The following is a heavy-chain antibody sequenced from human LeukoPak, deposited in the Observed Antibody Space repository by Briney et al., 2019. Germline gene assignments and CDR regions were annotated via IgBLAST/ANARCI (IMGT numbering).Heavy chain of an antibody. CDR2: INHSGST. V-gene: IGHV4-34*01. J-gene: IGHJ2*01. D-gene: IGHD5-24*01. CDR3: ARRAKRWLQLFHRYFDL. CDR1: GGSFSGYY. Sequence: SETLSLTCAVYGGSFSGYYWSWIRQPPGKGLEWIGEINHSGSTNYNPSLKSRVTISVDTSKNQFSLKLSSVTAADTAVYYCARRAKRWLQLFHRYFDLWGRGTLVTVSS.